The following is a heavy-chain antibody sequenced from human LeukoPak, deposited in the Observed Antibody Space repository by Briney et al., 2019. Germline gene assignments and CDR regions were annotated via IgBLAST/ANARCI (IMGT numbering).Heavy chain of an antibody. D-gene: IGHD1-26*01. CDR3: ARPREKVNSGSYQLDY. CDR1: GGTFSSYA. Sequence: SVKVSCKASGGTFSSYAISWVRQAPGQGLEWMGRIIPIFGTANYAQKFQGRVTITTDESTSTAYMERSSLRSEDTAVYYCARPREKVNSGSYQLDYWGQGTLVTVSS. CDR2: IIPIFGTA. V-gene: IGHV1-69*05. J-gene: IGHJ4*02.